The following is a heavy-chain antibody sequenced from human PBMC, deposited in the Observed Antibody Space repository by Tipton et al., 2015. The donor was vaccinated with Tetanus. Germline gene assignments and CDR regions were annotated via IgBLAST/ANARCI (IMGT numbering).Heavy chain of an antibody. Sequence: SLRLSCAASGFTFSSYWMSWVRQAPGKGLEWVAVIWYDGSNKYYADSVKGRFTISRDNSKNTLYLQMNSLRAEDTAAYYCARDRSSSSWNEYFQHWGQGTLVTVSS. CDR3: ARDRSSSSWNEYFQH. J-gene: IGHJ1*01. CDR2: IWYDGSNK. CDR1: GFTFSSYW. D-gene: IGHD6-13*01. V-gene: IGHV3-33*08.